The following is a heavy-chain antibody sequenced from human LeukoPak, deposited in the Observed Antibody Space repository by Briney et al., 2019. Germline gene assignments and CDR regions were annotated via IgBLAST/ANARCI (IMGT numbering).Heavy chain of an antibody. CDR3: AKVIYYYDSSGYINY. J-gene: IGHJ4*02. V-gene: IGHV3-30*02. CDR2: IRYDGSNK. Sequence: GGSLRLSCAASGFTLSSYGMHWVRQAPGKGLEWVAFIRYDGSNKYYADSVKGRFTISRDNSKNTLYLQMNSLRAEDTAVYYCAKVIYYYDSSGYINYWGQGTLVTVSS. CDR1: GFTLSSYG. D-gene: IGHD3-22*01.